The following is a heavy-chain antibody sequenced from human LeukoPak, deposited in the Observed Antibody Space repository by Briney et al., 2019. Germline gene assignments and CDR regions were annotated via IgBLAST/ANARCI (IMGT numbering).Heavy chain of an antibody. V-gene: IGHV3-74*01. CDR3: ASPSFDWLLRNWYFDL. Sequence: GGSLRLSCAASGFTFSSYWMHWVRQAPGKGLVWVSRINSDRSSTSYADSVKGRFTISRDNAKNTLYLQMNSLRAEDTAVYYCASPSFDWLLRNWYFDLWGRGALVTVSS. D-gene: IGHD3-9*01. CDR1: GFTFSSYW. CDR2: INSDRSST. J-gene: IGHJ2*01.